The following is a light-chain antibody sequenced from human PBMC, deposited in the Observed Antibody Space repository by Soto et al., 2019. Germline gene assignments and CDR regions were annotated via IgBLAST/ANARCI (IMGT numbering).Light chain of an antibody. V-gene: IGKV1-5*01. Sequence: DIQMTQSPSTLSASVGDRVTITCRASQGISTWLAWYQQRPGEAPKVLIDDASSLESGVPSRFSGSGSETEFTLTISSLLPEDFATYYCQQDKRYAFTVGPGT. CDR2: DAS. CDR3: QQDKRYAFT. J-gene: IGKJ3*01. CDR1: QGISTW.